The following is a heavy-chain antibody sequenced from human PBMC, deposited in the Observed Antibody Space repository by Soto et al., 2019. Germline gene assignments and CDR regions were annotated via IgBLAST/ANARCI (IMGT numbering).Heavy chain of an antibody. CDR2: IYFNGNT. CDR1: ADSFSKYY. CDR3: ASVTFGGVVLAH. Sequence: QVQLQESGPERVKPSETLSLTCTVSADSFSKYYWTWIRQPPGGGLEWIGYIYFNGNTNYYPSLKGRFTISRDTSKKQFSLNLSSVTAADTAVYYCASVTFGGVVLAHWGQGTLVTVSS. J-gene: IGHJ4*02. D-gene: IGHD3-16*01. V-gene: IGHV4-59*01.